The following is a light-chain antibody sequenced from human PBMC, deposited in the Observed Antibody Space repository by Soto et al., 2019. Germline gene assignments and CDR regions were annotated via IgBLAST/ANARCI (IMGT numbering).Light chain of an antibody. CDR1: QSISNY. Sequence: DIVLTQSPAILSMSPGKTATRSSRASQSISNYLAWYQQKPGQATRLLIYAASNRATGIPARFSGSGSGTDFTLTISSLEPEEFSVYYCQQRYNWPVTVGKGTRLEIK. CDR2: AAS. J-gene: IGKJ5*01. CDR3: QQRYNWPVT. V-gene: IGKV3-11*01.